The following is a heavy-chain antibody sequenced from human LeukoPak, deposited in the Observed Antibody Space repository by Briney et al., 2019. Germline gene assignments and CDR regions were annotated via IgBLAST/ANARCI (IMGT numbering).Heavy chain of an antibody. CDR1: GYSFNTNW. V-gene: IGHV5-51*01. CDR3: ARHSRGPGWVDY. J-gene: IGHJ4*02. Sequence: GESLKISCKGSGYSFNTNWIGWVRQMPGKGLEWMGIIYPGDSDTTYSPSFQDQVTISADKSISTAYVQWSSLKASDTAMYYCARHSRGPGWVDYWGQGTLVTVSS. D-gene: IGHD5-24*01. CDR2: IYPGDSDT.